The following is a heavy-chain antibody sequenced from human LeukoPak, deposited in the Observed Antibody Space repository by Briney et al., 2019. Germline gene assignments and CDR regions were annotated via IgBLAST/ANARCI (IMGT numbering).Heavy chain of an antibody. Sequence: SETLSLTCAVYGGSFSGYYWSWIRQPPGKGLGWIGEINHSGSTNYNPSLKSRVTISVDTSKNQFSLKLSSVTAADTAVYYCARHDYWGQGTLVTVSS. CDR2: INHSGST. CDR3: ARHDY. CDR1: GGSFSGYY. J-gene: IGHJ4*02. V-gene: IGHV4-34*01.